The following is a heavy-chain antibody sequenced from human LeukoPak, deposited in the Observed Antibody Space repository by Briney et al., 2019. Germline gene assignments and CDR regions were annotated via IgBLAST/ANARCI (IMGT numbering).Heavy chain of an antibody. CDR3: ASYCSSTSCWDSFDY. Sequence: ASVKVSCKASGYTFTSYGISWVRQAPGQGLVWMGWISAYNGNTNYAQKLQGRLTMTTDTSTSTAYMELRSLRSDDTAVYYCASYCSSTSCWDSFDYWGQGTLVTVSS. CDR1: GYTFTSYG. CDR2: ISAYNGNT. D-gene: IGHD2-2*01. J-gene: IGHJ4*02. V-gene: IGHV1-18*01.